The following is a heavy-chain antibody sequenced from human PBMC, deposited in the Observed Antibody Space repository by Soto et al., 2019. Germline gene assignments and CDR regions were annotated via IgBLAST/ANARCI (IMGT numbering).Heavy chain of an antibody. J-gene: IGHJ4*02. V-gene: IGHV4-4*07. Sequence: SETLSLTCTVSGGSINTFYWSWVRQPAGKGLEWIGRIFSSGSTSFNPSLESRVAMSLDTSKNHFSLNLSSVTAADMAVYYCAREGSYSAYNFAHGIQLWSFDFWGQGALVTVPQ. CDR1: GGSINTFY. D-gene: IGHD5-12*01. CDR3: AREGSYSAYNFAHGIQLWSFDF. CDR2: IFSSGST.